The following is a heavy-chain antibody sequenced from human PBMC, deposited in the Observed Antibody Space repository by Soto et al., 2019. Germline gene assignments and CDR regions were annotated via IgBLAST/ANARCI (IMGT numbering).Heavy chain of an antibody. V-gene: IGHV1-46*03. J-gene: IGHJ4*02. CDR3: AREMRFLERNDY. Sequence: ASVKVSCKASGYTFTSYFMHWVRQAPGQGLEWMGIINPSGGSTSYAQKFQGRVTMTRDTSTSTVYMELSSLRSVDTAVYYCAREMRFLERNDYWGQGTLVTVSS. CDR2: INPSGGST. CDR1: GYTFTSYF. D-gene: IGHD3-3*01.